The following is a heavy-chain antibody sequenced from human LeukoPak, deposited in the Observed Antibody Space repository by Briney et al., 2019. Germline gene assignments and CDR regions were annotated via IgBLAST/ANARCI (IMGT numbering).Heavy chain of an antibody. Sequence: ASVKVSCKASGGTFSSYAISWVRQAPGQGLEWMGGIIPIFGTANYAQKFQGRVTITADESTSTAYMELSSLRSEDTAVYYCARAAYYYDSSGYSDYYSMDVWGQGTTVTVSS. CDR2: IIPIFGTA. CDR3: ARAAYYYDSSGYSDYYSMDV. J-gene: IGHJ6*02. CDR1: GGTFSSYA. V-gene: IGHV1-69*13. D-gene: IGHD3-22*01.